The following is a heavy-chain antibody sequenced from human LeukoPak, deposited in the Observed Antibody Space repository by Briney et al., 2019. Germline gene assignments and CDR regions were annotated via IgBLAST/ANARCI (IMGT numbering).Heavy chain of an antibody. D-gene: IGHD3-16*01. V-gene: IGHV4-38-2*01. CDR3: ARHRVWKGYYFDY. J-gene: IGHJ4*02. Sequence: PSETLSLTCAVSGYSISSGYYWGWIRPPPGKGLEWIWRIYHSGSTYYNPSLKSGVTISVDTSRNQFSLKLSSVTAADTAVYYCARHRVWKGYYFDYWGQGTLVTVSS. CDR1: GYSISSGYY. CDR2: IYHSGST.